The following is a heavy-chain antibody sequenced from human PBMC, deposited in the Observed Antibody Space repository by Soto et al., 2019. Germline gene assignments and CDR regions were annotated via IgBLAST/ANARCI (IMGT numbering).Heavy chain of an antibody. D-gene: IGHD3-22*01. CDR1: GYTFSSYD. Sequence: ASVKVSCKAFGYTFSSYDINWVRQATGQGLEWMGWMNPQSGKTGYARKFQGRVTMTRNTSTSTASMELSSLRSEDTAVYYCARVIVPGAAGIGMDVWGQGTTVTVSS. J-gene: IGHJ6*02. CDR3: ARVIVPGAAGIGMDV. CDR2: MNPQSGKT. V-gene: IGHV1-8*01.